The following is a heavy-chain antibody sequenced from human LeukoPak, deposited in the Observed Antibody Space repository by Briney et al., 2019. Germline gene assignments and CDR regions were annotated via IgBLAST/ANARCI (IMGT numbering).Heavy chain of an antibody. V-gene: IGHV3-23*01. CDR2: VSGSGGST. D-gene: IGHD6-6*01. Sequence: GGSLRLSCAASGFTFSSYAMSWVRQAPGKGLEWVSAVSGSGGSTYYADSVKGRFTISRDNSKNTLYLQMNSLRAEDTAVYYCAKDRIPRLVLFEYFDYWGQGTLVTVSS. CDR1: GFTFSSYA. J-gene: IGHJ4*02. CDR3: AKDRIPRLVLFEYFDY.